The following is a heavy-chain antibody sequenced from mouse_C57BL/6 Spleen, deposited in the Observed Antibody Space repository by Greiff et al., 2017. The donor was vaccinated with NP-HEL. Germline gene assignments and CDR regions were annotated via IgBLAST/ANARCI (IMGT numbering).Heavy chain of an antibody. D-gene: IGHD4-1*02. J-gene: IGHJ1*03. Sequence: VKLMESDAELVKPGASVKISCKVSGYTFTDHPIHWMKQRPEQGLEWIGYISPRDGSTKYNEKFKGKATLTADKSSSTAYMQLNSLTSEDSAVYFCARPQLGRYFDVWGTGTTVTVSS. CDR1: GYTFTDHP. V-gene: IGHV1-78*01. CDR2: ISPRDGST. CDR3: ARPQLGRYFDV.